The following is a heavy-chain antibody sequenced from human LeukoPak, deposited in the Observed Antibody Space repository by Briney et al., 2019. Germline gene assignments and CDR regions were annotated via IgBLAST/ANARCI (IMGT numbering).Heavy chain of an antibody. Sequence: SETLSLTCTVSGGSISSSSYYWGWIRQPPGKGLEWIGSIYYSGSTYYNPSLKSRVTISVDTSKNQFSLKLSSVTAADTAVYYCDAQLAYYYYYYMDVWGKGTAVTISS. V-gene: IGHV4-39*01. CDR2: IYYSGST. J-gene: IGHJ6*03. D-gene: IGHD6-13*01. CDR3: DAQLAYYYYYYMDV. CDR1: GGSISSSSYY.